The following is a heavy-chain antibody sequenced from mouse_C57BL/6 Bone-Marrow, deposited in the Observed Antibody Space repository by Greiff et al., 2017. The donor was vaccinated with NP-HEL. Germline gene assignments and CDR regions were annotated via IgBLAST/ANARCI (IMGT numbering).Heavy chain of an antibody. D-gene: IGHD1-1*01. J-gene: IGHJ4*01. CDR1: GYTFTDYY. CDR2: INPYNGGT. CDR3: ARRVLFTVVAPYYAMDY. Sequence: DVQLQQSGPVLVKPGASVKMSCKASGYTFTDYYMNWVKQSHGKSLEWIGVINPYNGGTSYNQKFKGKATLTVDKSSSTAYMELNSLTSEDSAVYYCARRVLFTVVAPYYAMDYWGQGTSVTVSS. V-gene: IGHV1-19*01.